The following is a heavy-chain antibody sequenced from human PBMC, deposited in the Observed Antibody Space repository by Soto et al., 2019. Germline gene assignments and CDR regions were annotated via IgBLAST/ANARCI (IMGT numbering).Heavy chain of an antibody. D-gene: IGHD6-13*01. Sequence: QVQLVQSGAEVKKPGASVKVSCKGSGYSFRSYDITWVRQAPGQGLEWMGWVHPETGSTGYAQRFQGRVSMTSDTSRNTTYMELSDLRVEDTAVYYCAKGGVAAARGYFDHWGQGTRVTVSS. J-gene: IGHJ4*02. CDR2: VHPETGST. CDR1: GYSFRSYD. CDR3: AKGGVAAARGYFDH. V-gene: IGHV1-8*02.